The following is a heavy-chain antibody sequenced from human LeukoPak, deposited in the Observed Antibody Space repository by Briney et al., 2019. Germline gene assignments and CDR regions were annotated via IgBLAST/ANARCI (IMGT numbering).Heavy chain of an antibody. CDR1: GGSISSYY. J-gene: IGHJ6*04. Sequence: SETLSLTCTVSGGSISSYYWSWIRQPPGKGLEWIGYIYYSGSTNYNPSLKSRVTISVDTSKNQFSLKLSSVTAADTAVYYCARDSVVVVAATRTYHYGMDVWGKGTTVTVSS. CDR2: IYYSGST. D-gene: IGHD2-15*01. V-gene: IGHV4-59*01. CDR3: ARDSVVVVAATRTYHYGMDV.